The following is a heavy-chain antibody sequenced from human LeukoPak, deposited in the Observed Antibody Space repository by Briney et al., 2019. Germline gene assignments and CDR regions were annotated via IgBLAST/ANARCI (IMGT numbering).Heavy chain of an antibody. V-gene: IGHV4-39*01. CDR1: GGSIRSSSYY. Sequence: SETLSLTCTVYGGSIRSSSYYWGWIRQPPGKGLEWIGSIYYSGSTYYNPSLKSRVTISVDTSKNQFSLRLSSVTAADTAVYYCARLGVTAYDYWGQGTLVTVSS. D-gene: IGHD2-21*02. CDR2: IYYSGST. J-gene: IGHJ4*02. CDR3: ARLGVTAYDY.